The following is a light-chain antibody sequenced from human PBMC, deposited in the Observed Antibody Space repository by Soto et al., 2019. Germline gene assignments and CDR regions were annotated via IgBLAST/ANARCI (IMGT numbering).Light chain of an antibody. J-gene: IGKJ1*01. CDR2: DAS. Sequence: DIQMTQSPSTLSASLGDRVTITCRASQSISYWLAWYQQKPGKAPKLLIYDASSLESRFPSRLSGSRSGTIFTLTTSSLQPEDFATYHCQQHYTYPTFGQGPNVEIK. CDR1: QSISYW. V-gene: IGKV1-5*01. CDR3: QQHYTYPT.